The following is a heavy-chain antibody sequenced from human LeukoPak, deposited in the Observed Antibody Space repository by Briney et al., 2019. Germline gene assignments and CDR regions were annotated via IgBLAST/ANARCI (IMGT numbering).Heavy chain of an antibody. V-gene: IGHV1-46*01. CDR2: INPSGGSI. J-gene: IGHJ4*02. D-gene: IGHD3-10*01. Sequence: GSSVKVSCKASGYPFSTYYMNRVRQAPRQGLGWMGIINPSGGSIRYATKFQRRVTRTRDTSTSTVYMELSSLRSEDTAVYYCASDGVMVRGLDYWDQGTLVTVSS. CDR3: ASDGVMVRGLDY. CDR1: GYPFSTYY.